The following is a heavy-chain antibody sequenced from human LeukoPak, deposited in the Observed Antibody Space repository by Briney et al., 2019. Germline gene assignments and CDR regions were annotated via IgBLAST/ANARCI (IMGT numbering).Heavy chain of an antibody. D-gene: IGHD6-19*01. CDR3: ARDQWLDY. Sequence: GGSLRLSCAASAFTFSGYIMNWVRQAPGKGLGWVSFIGTSGNTIYYADSVKGRFTVSRDNAKNSLYLQMNSLRAEDTAVYYCARDQWLDYWGQGTLVTVSS. CDR1: AFTFSGYI. CDR2: IGTSGNTI. J-gene: IGHJ4*02. V-gene: IGHV3-48*01.